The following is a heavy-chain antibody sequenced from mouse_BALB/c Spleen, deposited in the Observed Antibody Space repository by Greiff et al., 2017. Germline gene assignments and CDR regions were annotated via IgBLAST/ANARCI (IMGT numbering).Heavy chain of an antibody. CDR1: GFAFSSYD. CDR3: ARHRYGYDPFAY. D-gene: IGHD2-2*01. J-gene: IGHJ3*01. CDR2: ISSGGGST. V-gene: IGHV5-12-1*01. Sequence: EVMLLESGGGLVKPGGSLKLSCAASGFAFSSYDMSWVRQTPEKRLEWVAYISSGGGSTYYPDTVKGRFTISRDNAKNTLYLQMSSLKSEDTAMYYCARHRYGYDPFAYWGQGTLVTVSA.